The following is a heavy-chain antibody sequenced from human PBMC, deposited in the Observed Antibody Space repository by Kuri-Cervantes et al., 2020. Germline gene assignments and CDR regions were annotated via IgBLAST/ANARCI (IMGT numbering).Heavy chain of an antibody. D-gene: IGHD2-2*01. CDR3: ATNRCSSTSCYEYNWFDP. CDR2: INHSGST. J-gene: IGHJ5*02. Sequence: SETLSLTCAVYGGSFSDYYWSWIRQPPGKGLEWIEEINHSGSTNYNPSLKSRVTISVDTSKNQFSLKLSSVTAADTAVYYCATNRCSSTSCYEYNWFDPWGQGTLVTVSS. CDR1: GGSFSDYY. V-gene: IGHV4-34*01.